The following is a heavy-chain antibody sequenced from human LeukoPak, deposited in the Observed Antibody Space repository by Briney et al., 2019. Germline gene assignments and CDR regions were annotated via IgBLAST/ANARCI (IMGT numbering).Heavy chain of an antibody. V-gene: IGHV1-46*01. CDR1: GYTFTSYY. CDR2: INPSGGST. Sequence: ASVKVSCKASGYTFTSYYMHWVRQAPGQGLEWMGIINPSGGSTSYAQKFQGRVTMTRDTSTSTVYMELSSLRSEDTAVYYCARFEAYPLYYYYYMDVWGKGTTVTVSS. CDR3: ARFEAYPLYYYYYMDV. J-gene: IGHJ6*03.